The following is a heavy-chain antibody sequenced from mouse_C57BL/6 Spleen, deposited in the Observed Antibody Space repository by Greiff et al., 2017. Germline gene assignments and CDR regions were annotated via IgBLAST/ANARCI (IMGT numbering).Heavy chain of an antibody. CDR2: INYDGSST. CDR1: GFTFSDYY. J-gene: IGHJ1*03. Sequence: EVQLQESEGGLVQPGSSMKLSCTASGFTFSDYYMAWVRQVPEKGLEWVANINYDGSSTYYLDSLKSRFIISRDNAKNILYLQMSSLKSEDTATYYCARAPGGYFDVWGTGTTVTVSS. V-gene: IGHV5-16*01. CDR3: ARAPGGYFDV.